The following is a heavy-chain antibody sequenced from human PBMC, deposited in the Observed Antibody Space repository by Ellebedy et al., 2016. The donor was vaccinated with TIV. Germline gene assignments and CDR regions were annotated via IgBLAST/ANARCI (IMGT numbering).Heavy chain of an antibody. Sequence: GESLKISXAASGFTFSSYAMSWVRQAPGKGLEWVSAISGSGGSTYYADSVKGRFTISRDNSKNTLYLQMNSLRAEDTAVYYCAKGPSGGPLQYFDYWGQGTLVTVSS. D-gene: IGHD4-23*01. V-gene: IGHV3-23*01. CDR3: AKGPSGGPLQYFDY. CDR2: ISGSGGST. J-gene: IGHJ4*02. CDR1: GFTFSSYA.